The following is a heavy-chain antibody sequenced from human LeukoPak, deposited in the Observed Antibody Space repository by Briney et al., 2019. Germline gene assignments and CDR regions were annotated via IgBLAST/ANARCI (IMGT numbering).Heavy chain of an antibody. J-gene: IGHJ4*02. D-gene: IGHD6-6*01. Sequence: VASVKVSCKASGGTFSSYAISWVRQAPGQGLEWMGRIIPILGLANYAQKFQGRVTITADKSTSTAYMELSSLRSEDTAVYYCARAHSSSSIWGQGTLVTVSS. CDR3: ARAHSSSSI. V-gene: IGHV1-69*04. CDR1: GGTFSSYA. CDR2: IIPILGLA.